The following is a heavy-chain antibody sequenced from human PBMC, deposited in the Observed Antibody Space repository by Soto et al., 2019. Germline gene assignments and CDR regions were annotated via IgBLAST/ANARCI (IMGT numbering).Heavy chain of an antibody. CDR1: GFTFDDYA. CDR3: AKGCGYDFWSALAY. J-gene: IGHJ4*02. CDR2: LSWNSGSI. D-gene: IGHD3-3*01. Sequence: LRLSCAASGFTFDDYAMHWVRQAPGKGLEWVSGLSWNSGSIGYEDSVKGRVTISRDNAKNSLYLQMNSLRAEVTALYYCAKGCGYDFWSALAYWGQGALVTVYS. V-gene: IGHV3-9*01.